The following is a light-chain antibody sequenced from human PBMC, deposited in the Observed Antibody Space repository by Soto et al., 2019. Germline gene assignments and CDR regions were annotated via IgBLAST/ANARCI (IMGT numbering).Light chain of an antibody. V-gene: IGKV3-15*01. CDR2: GAS. CDR3: QQYNNWPLT. CDR1: QSVSSN. Sequence: EIVMTQSPVTLSVSPGERATLSCRASQSVSSNLAWYQQEPGQAPRLLIYGASTRATGIPARFSGSGSGTEFTLTISSLQSEDFAVYYCQQYNNWPLTFGGETKVEIK. J-gene: IGKJ4*01.